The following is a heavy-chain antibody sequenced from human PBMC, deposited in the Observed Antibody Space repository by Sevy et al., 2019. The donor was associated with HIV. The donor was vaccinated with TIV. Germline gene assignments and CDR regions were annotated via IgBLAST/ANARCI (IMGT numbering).Heavy chain of an antibody. CDR1: GFTFSTYD. J-gene: IGHJ6*02. CDR2: ISHDGSYR. D-gene: IGHD3-16*01. Sequence: GGSLRLSCAASGFTFSTYDMHWVRQAPGKGLEWVAIISHDGSYRYYADSVRGRFSMSRGSSKNTLYLQMSGLSIEDTAVYYCAKNRPPGGSYFSRHGMDVWGRGTTVTVSS. V-gene: IGHV3-30*18. CDR3: AKNRPPGGSYFSRHGMDV.